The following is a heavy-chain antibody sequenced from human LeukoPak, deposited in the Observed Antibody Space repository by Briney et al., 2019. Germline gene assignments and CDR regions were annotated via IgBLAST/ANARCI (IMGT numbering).Heavy chain of an antibody. CDR3: ARGGGSGWSYFDY. CDR1: GGSFSGCC. CDR2: INHSGST. J-gene: IGHJ4*02. D-gene: IGHD6-19*01. V-gene: IGHV4-34*01. Sequence: SETLSLTCAVYGGSFSGCCWSWIRQPPGKGLEWLGEINHSGSTNYNPSLKSRVTISVDTSKNHFSLKLSSVTAADTAVYYCARGGGSGWSYFDYWGQGTLVTVSS.